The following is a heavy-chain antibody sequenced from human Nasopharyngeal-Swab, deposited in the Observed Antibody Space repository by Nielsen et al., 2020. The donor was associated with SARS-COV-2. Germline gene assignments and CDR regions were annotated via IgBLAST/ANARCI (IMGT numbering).Heavy chain of an antibody. J-gene: IGHJ6*02. CDR1: GYTLTSYG. Sequence: SVQVSCKASGYTLTSYGLSWLRQAPAQGLEWMGWISAYNGNTNYAQKLQGRVTMTTDTSTSTAYMELRSLRSDDTAVYYCARDRYYGSGSYYMGVYSPPKDYGMDVWGQGTTVTVSS. CDR3: ARDRYYGSGSYYMGVYSPPKDYGMDV. V-gene: IGHV1-18*01. CDR2: ISAYNGNT. D-gene: IGHD3-10*01.